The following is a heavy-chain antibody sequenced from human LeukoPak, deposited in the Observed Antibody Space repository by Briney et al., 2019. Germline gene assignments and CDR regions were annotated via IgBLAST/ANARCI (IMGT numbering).Heavy chain of an antibody. D-gene: IGHD4-17*01. V-gene: IGHV4-34*01. J-gene: IGHJ4*02. CDR1: GVSFNNYY. CDR3: TRMTTGHDY. CDR2: INHSGYT. Sequence: SETLSLTCAVSGVSFNNYYWSWVRQTPGKGLEWIGEINHSGYTNDSPSLKSRVTLSIDTSRKQFSLNLRSVTVADTGIYYCTRMTTGHDYWGQGTLVAVSS.